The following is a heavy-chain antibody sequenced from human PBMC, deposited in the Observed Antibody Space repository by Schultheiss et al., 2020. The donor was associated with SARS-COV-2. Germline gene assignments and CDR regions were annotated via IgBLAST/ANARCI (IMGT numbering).Heavy chain of an antibody. V-gene: IGHV3-64*04. J-gene: IGHJ6*03. CDR2: ISSNGGST. CDR1: GFTFSSYA. Sequence: GGSLRLSCSASGFTFSSYAMHWVRQAPGKGLEYVSAISSNGGSTYYADSVKGRFTISRDNSKNTLYLQMNSLRAEDTAIYYCAKRNYYYYHMDVWGKGTTVTVSS. CDR3: AKRNYYYYHMDV.